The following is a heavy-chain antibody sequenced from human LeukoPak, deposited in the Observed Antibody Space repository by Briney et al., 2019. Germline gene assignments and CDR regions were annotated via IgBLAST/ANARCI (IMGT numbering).Heavy chain of an antibody. CDR1: GFPFSNAW. Sequence: GGSLRLFCAASGFPFSNAWMSWVRQSPGKGLEWVGRIKNKTDGGTTDYAAPVKGRFTISRDDSKNTLYLQMNSLKTEDTAVYYCTTELPPIIAAAGTDWGQGTLVTVSS. D-gene: IGHD6-13*01. J-gene: IGHJ4*02. V-gene: IGHV3-15*01. CDR3: TTELPPIIAAAGTD. CDR2: IKNKTDGGTT.